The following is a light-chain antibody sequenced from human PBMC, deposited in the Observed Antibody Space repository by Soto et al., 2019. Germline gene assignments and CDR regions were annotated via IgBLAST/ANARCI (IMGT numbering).Light chain of an antibody. J-gene: IGKJ4*01. V-gene: IGKV3-15*01. CDR2: GAS. CDR3: QQYNNWPLA. CDR1: QSVSSY. Sequence: EIVLTQSPGTLSLSPWERATLSCRASQSVSSYLAWYQQKPGQAPRLLIYGASARATGIPARFSGSGSGTEFTLTISSLQSEDFAIYYCQQYNNWPLAFGGGTKVDIK.